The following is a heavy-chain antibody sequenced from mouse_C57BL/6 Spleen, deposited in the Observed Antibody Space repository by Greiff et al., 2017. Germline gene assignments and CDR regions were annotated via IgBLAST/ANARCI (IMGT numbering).Heavy chain of an antibody. J-gene: IGHJ4*01. CDR2: IYPGGGYT. V-gene: IGHV1-63*01. D-gene: IGHD2-1*01. CDR3: AREIYGNFYAMGY. CDR1: GYTFTNYW. Sequence: QVQLQQSGAELVRPGTSVKMSCKASGYTFTNYWIGWAKQRPGHGLEWIGDIYPGGGYTNYNEQFKGKATLTAHKSSSTAYMQFSSLTSEDSAIYYCAREIYGNFYAMGYWGQGTSVTVSS.